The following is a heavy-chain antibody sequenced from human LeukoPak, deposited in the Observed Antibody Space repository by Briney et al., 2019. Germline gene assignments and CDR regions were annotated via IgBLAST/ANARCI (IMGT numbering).Heavy chain of an antibody. CDR3: ARATKLYYFDY. CDR1: GFTFSSYG. Sequence: GGSLRLSCAAAGFTFSSYGMHWVRQAPGKGLEWVAVISYDGSNKYYADSVKGRLTISRDNAKNSLYLQMNSLRAEDTAVYYCARATKLYYFDYWGQGTLVTVSS. D-gene: IGHD1-14*01. J-gene: IGHJ4*02. V-gene: IGHV3-30*03. CDR2: ISYDGSNK.